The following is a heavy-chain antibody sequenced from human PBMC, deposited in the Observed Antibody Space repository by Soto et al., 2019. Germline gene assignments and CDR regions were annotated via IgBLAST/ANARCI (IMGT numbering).Heavy chain of an antibody. CDR1: AYTFTSYY. J-gene: IGHJ6*02. CDR3: ARDRCTRPNCYFEHGIDV. Sequence: QVQLVQSGAEMKKPGASVKVSCTASAYTFTSYYMRWVRQAPGQGLEWMGIINPSGDTTSYAQRFQGTVIMTSDTSTSTVYMELSSLRSEDTAVYYCARDRCTRPNCYFEHGIDVWGQGTTVTVSS. V-gene: IGHV1-46*01. CDR2: INPSGDTT. D-gene: IGHD2-2*01.